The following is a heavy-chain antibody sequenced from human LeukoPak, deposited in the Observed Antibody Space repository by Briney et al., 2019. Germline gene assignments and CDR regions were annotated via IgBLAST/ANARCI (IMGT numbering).Heavy chain of an antibody. V-gene: IGHV3-9*03. J-gene: IGHJ4*02. Sequence: GGSMRLSCKASGFTFGDYAMSWVRQAPGKGLERVSGISWNSGSIGYADSVKGRFTISRDNAKNSLYLQMNSLRAEDMALYYCAKASSSSWYYFDYWGQGTLVTVSS. CDR2: ISWNSGSI. CDR1: GFTFGDYA. CDR3: AKASSSSWYYFDY. D-gene: IGHD6-13*01.